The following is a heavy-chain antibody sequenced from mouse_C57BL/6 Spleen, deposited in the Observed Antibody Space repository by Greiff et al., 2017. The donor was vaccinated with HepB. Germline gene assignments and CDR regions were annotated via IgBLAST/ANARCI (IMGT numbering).Heavy chain of an antibody. D-gene: IGHD2-4*01. Sequence: EVQLQESGPGLVKPSQSLSLTCSVTGYSITSGYYWNWIRQFPGNKLEWMGYISYDGSNNYNPSLKNRISITRDTSKNQFFLKLNSVTTEDTATYYCAREGYDYHYWGQGTTLTVSS. CDR2: ISYDGSN. CDR1: GYSITSGYY. CDR3: AREGYDYHY. J-gene: IGHJ2*01. V-gene: IGHV3-6*01.